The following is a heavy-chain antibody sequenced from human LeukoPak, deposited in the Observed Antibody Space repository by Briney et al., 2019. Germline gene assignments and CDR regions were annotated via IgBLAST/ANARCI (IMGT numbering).Heavy chain of an antibody. CDR1: GGSFSGYY. Sequence: PSETLSLTCAVYGGSFSGYYWSWIRQPPGKGLEWIGEINHSGSTNYNPSLKSRVTISVDTSKNQFSLKLSSVTAADTAVYYCASASSGYYSRWGQGTLVTVSS. V-gene: IGHV4-34*01. CDR2: INHSGST. J-gene: IGHJ1*01. CDR3: ASASSGYYSR. D-gene: IGHD3-22*01.